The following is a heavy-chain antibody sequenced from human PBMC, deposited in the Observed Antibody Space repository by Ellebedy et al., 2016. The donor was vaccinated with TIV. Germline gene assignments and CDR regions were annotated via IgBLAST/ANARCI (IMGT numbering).Heavy chain of an antibody. CDR3: ARGAHDISTLGY. Sequence: ASVKVSCKASGYTFIGYYIFWVRQAPGQGPEWMGWINCHSGGTTYGQKFQGRVTMTRDTAMSTSYLDLSRLRSDDTAVYFCARGAHDISTLGYWGQGTPVTVSS. D-gene: IGHD1-1*01. CDR1: GYTFIGYY. V-gene: IGHV1-2*02. J-gene: IGHJ4*02. CDR2: INCHSGGT.